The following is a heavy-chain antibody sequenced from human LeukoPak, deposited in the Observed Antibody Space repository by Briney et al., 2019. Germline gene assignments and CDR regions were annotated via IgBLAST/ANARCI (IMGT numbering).Heavy chain of an antibody. Sequence: GASVKVSCKASGYTFTGYYMHWVRQAPGQGLEWMGWINPNSGGTNYAQKFQGRVTMTRDTSISTAYMELSRLTSDDTAVYYCARDRAVSVTYNCDYWGQGTLVTVSS. D-gene: IGHD3-10*01. CDR1: GYTFTGYY. J-gene: IGHJ4*02. V-gene: IGHV1-2*02. CDR2: INPNSGGT. CDR3: ARDRAVSVTYNCDY.